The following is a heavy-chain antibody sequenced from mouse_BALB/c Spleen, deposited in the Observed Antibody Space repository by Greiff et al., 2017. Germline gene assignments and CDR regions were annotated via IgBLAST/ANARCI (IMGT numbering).Heavy chain of an antibody. J-gene: IGHJ4*01. CDR2: ISSGSSTI. Sequence: EVQLVESGGGLVQPGGSRKLSCAASGFTFSSFGMHWVRQAPEKGLEWVAYISSGSSTIYYADTVKGRFTISRDNPKNTLFLQMTSLRSEDTAMYYCVYGKGRNMDYWGQGTSVTVSS. CDR3: VYGKGRNMDY. D-gene: IGHD2-1*01. V-gene: IGHV5-17*02. CDR1: GFTFSSFG.